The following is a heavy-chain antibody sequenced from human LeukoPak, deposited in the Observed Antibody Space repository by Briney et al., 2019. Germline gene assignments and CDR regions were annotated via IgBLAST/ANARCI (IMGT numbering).Heavy chain of an antibody. D-gene: IGHD3-9*01. CDR2: IYHSGST. CDR3: ARGRYDILTGLFDY. J-gene: IGHJ4*02. CDR1: GGSISSGGYS. V-gene: IGHV4-30-2*01. Sequence: PSETLSLTCAVSGGSISSGGYSWSWIRQPPGKGLEWIGYIYHSGSTYYNPSLKSRVTISVDRSKNQFSLKLSSVTAADTAVYYCARGRYDILTGLFDYWGQGTLVTVSS.